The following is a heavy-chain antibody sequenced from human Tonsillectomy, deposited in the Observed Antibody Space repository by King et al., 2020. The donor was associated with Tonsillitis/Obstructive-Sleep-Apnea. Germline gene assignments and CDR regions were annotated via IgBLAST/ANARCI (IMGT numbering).Heavy chain of an antibody. Sequence: VQLVESGGGVVQPGRSLRLSCAASGFTFSTYGMHWVRQAPGKGLEWVAVISSDGEGKYYGDSVKGRFTISRDNSKNTLYLQMNSLRAEDTAVYYCAKETHSSGFGSFFNYWCQGTLVTVCS. CDR1: GFTFSTYG. V-gene: IGHV3-30*18. D-gene: IGHD6-19*01. J-gene: IGHJ4*02. CDR3: AKETHSSGFGSFFNY. CDR2: ISSDGEGK.